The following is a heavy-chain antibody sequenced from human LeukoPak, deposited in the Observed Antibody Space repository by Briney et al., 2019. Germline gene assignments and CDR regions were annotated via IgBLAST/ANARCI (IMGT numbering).Heavy chain of an antibody. Sequence: PGGSLGLSCVASGFSFSTYSMNWVRQAPGKGLEWVSSVTGSGTTKYYADSVKGRFVISRDNAKNSLYLQMNSLRAEDTAVYFCARERQLVTDYWGPGTLVTVSS. D-gene: IGHD6-6*01. CDR3: ARERQLVTDY. CDR1: GFSFSTYS. CDR2: VTGSGTTK. J-gene: IGHJ4*01. V-gene: IGHV3-21*06.